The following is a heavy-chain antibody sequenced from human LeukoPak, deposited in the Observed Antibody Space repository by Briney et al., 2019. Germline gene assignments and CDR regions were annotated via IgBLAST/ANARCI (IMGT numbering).Heavy chain of an antibody. Sequence: PGGSLRLSCAASGFTFSTYWMSWVRQAPGKGLEWVANIKQDGSEKNYVDSVKGRFTISRDNAKKSLYLQMSSLRAEDTAVYYCAREELGYCSSISCPDYYYYYMDVWGKGTTVTVSS. CDR1: GFTFSTYW. J-gene: IGHJ6*03. CDR3: AREELGYCSSISCPDYYYYYMDV. V-gene: IGHV3-7*01. D-gene: IGHD2-2*01. CDR2: IKQDGSEK.